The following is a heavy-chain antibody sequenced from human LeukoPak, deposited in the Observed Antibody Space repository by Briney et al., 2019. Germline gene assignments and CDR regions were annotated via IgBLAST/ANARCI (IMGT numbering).Heavy chain of an antibody. V-gene: IGHV4-59*01. D-gene: IGHD6-13*01. CDR1: GGSISSYY. J-gene: IGHJ4*02. CDR2: IYYSGST. CDR3: ARGARIAATYFDY. Sequence: SETLSLTCTVSGGSISSYYWSWIRQPPGKGLEWIGYIYYSGSTNYNPSLKSRVTISVDTSKNQFSLKLSSVTAADTAVYYCARGARIAATYFDYWGQGTLVTVSS.